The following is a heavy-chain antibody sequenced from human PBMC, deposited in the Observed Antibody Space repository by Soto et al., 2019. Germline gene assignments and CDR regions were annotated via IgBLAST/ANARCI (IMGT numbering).Heavy chain of an antibody. J-gene: IGHJ5*02. D-gene: IGHD3-10*02. CDR1: GGSISSYY. CDR3: ARVFGRGGRNWFDP. Sequence: SETLSLTCTVSGGSISSYYWSWIRQPPGKGLEWIGYIYYSGSTNYNPSLKSRVTISVDTSKNQFSLKLSSVTAADTAVYYCARVFGRGGRNWFDPWGQGTLVTVSS. CDR2: IYYSGST. V-gene: IGHV4-59*01.